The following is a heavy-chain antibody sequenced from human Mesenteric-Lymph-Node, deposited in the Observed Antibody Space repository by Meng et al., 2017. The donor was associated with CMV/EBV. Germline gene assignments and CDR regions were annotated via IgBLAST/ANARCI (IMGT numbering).Heavy chain of an antibody. CDR2: ISSSSSYI. V-gene: IGHV3-21*01. J-gene: IGHJ4*02. Sequence: GGSLRLSCAASGFTFSSYEMNWVRQAPGKGLEWVSSISSSSSYIYYADSVKGRFTISRDNAKNSLYLQMNSLRAEDTAVYYCARDSGYSGYSDVGYFDYWGQGTLVTVSS. CDR1: GFTFSSYE. CDR3: ARDSGYSGYSDVGYFDY. D-gene: IGHD5-12*01.